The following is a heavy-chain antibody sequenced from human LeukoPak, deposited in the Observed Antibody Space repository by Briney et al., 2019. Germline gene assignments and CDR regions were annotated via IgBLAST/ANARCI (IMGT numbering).Heavy chain of an antibody. J-gene: IGHJ4*02. CDR3: ARDLRYDSSGWAFDY. Sequence: TETLSLTCTVSGDSISSGDYYWSWIRQPPGKGLEWIGYIYYSGSTNYNPSLKSRVTMSVDTSKNQFSLKLSSVTAADTAVYYCARDLRYDSSGWAFDYWGQGTLVTVSS. D-gene: IGHD3-22*01. CDR1: GDSISSGDYY. V-gene: IGHV4-61*08. CDR2: IYYSGST.